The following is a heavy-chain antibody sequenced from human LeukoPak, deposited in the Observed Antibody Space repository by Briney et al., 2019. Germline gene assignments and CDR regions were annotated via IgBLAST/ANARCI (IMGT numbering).Heavy chain of an antibody. CDR1: GYTFTGYY. CDR3: ARGLRLGELSLYLLDY. Sequence: ASVKVSCKASGYTFTGYYMHWVRQAPGQGRDGMGRINPNSCGTNYAQKFQGRVTMTRDTSISTAYMELSRLRSDDTAVYYCARGLRLGELSLYLLDYWGQGTLVTAPS. V-gene: IGHV1-2*06. D-gene: IGHD3-16*02. CDR2: INPNSCGT. J-gene: IGHJ4*02.